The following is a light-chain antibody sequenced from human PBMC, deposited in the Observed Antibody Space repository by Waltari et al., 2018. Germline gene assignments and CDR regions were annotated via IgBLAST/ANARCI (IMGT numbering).Light chain of an antibody. CDR2: DAS. V-gene: IGKV3-15*01. J-gene: IGKJ1*01. CDR3: QQYSNWPPWT. Sequence: VMTQSPVPLSVSPGERATLSCRASQSVSNNLAWYQHNPGQAPRPVMYDASTRASGLPARFSGTGSGREFTLTINSLQSEDVAIYYCQQYSNWPPWTFGQGTTVEIK. CDR1: QSVSNN.